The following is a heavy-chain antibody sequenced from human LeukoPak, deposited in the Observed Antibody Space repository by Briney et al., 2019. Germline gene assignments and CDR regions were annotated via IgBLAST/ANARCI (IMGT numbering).Heavy chain of an antibody. V-gene: IGHV3-53*01. CDR3: ARVKAAAGPFDY. J-gene: IGHJ4*02. D-gene: IGHD6-13*01. CDR1: GFTVSSNY. Sequence: GGSLRLSCAASGFTVSSNYMSWVRQAPGKGLEWVSVTYSGGSTYYADSVKGRFTISRDNSKNTLYLQMNSLRAEDTAVYYCARVKAAAGPFDYWGQGTLVTVSS. CDR2: TYSGGST.